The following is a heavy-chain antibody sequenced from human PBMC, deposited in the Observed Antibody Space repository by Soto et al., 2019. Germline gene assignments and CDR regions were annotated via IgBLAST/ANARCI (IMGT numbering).Heavy chain of an antibody. Sequence: EVQLVESGGGLVKPGGSLRLSCAASGFTFSNAWMSWVRQAPGKGLEWVGRIKSKTDGGTTDYAAPVKGRFTISRDDSKNTLYLQMNSLKTEDTAVYYCTTDLATATVNRDYWGQGTLVTVSS. CDR2: IKSKTDGGTT. V-gene: IGHV3-15*01. J-gene: IGHJ4*02. CDR1: GFTFSNAW. D-gene: IGHD5-12*01. CDR3: TTDLATATVNRDY.